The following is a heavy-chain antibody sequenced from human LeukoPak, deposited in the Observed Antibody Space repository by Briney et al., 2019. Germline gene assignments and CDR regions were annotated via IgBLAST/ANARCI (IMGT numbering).Heavy chain of an antibody. D-gene: IGHD6-6*01. CDR3: AREQQQLVPWFDP. J-gene: IGHJ5*02. Sequence: SETLSLTCTVSGGSISSHYWSWIRQPPGKGLEWIGYIYYSGSTNYNPSLKSRVTISVDTSKNQFSLKLSSVTAADTAVYYCAREQQQLVPWFDPWGQGTLVTVSS. CDR2: IYYSGST. V-gene: IGHV4-59*11. CDR1: GGSISSHY.